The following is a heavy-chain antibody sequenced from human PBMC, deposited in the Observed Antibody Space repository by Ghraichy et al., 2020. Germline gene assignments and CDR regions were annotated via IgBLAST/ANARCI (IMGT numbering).Heavy chain of an antibody. CDR1: GFTFSNYA. CDR2: LSSNGGAT. V-gene: IGHV3-23*01. Sequence: GGSLRLSCAASGFTFSNYAMNWVRQAPGKGLEWVSALSSNGGATYYADSVSGRFIISRDNSKNSLYLQMNSLRAEDTAVYYCAKETGTDYYYAMDVWGQGTTVTVS. D-gene: IGHD3-9*01. J-gene: IGHJ6*02. CDR3: AKETGTDYYYAMDV.